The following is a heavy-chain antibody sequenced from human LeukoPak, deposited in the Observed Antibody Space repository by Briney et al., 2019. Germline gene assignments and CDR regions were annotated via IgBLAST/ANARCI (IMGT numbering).Heavy chain of an antibody. CDR1: LYTFTGYY. V-gene: IGHV1-2*02. CDR3: ARSAAAVHSDI. Sequence: ASDHVSCKASLYTFTGYYMHWVRQAPGQELEWIGWINPNSGGTTYAQNYQGRLTMTRNTSISTAYMELSRQRSDHTAVYYCARSAAAVHSDIWGQETMVTVSS. CDR2: INPNSGGT. D-gene: IGHD6-13*01. J-gene: IGHJ3*02.